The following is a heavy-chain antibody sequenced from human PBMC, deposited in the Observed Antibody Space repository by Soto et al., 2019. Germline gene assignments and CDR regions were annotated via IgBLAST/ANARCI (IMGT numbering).Heavy chain of an antibody. D-gene: IGHD6-13*01. CDR3: ASAAGLDHLLNYYGLNV. Sequence: QVLLVQSSAEVKKPGSSVKVSCKASGGTFTSTAFTWVRQAPGQGLEWMGGIIPVLGTPNNAQKLQARLTVTADASTTTVYMELSSLRSDDTAVYYCASAAGLDHLLNYYGLNVWGQGTTVTVSS. CDR1: GGTFTSTA. CDR2: IIPVLGTP. V-gene: IGHV1-69*01. J-gene: IGHJ6*02.